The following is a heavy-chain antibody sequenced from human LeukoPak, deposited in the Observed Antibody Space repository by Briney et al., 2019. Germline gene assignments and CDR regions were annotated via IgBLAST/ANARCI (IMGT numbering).Heavy chain of an antibody. CDR2: ISGSGGNT. CDR1: GFTFSSYA. D-gene: IGHD1-1*01. V-gene: IGHV3-23*01. J-gene: IGHJ5*02. CDR3: AKDSWKGNLPPGWFDP. Sequence: PGGSLRLSCEASGFTFSSYAMSWVRQAPGKGLEWISAISGSGGNTYYAGSVKGRFTISRDNSKNTLYLQMNSLRAEDTAVYYCAKDSWKGNLPPGWFDPWGQGTLVTVSS.